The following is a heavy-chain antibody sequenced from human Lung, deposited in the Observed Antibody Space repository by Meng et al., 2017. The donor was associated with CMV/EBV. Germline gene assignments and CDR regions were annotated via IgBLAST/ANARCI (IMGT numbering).Heavy chain of an antibody. J-gene: IGHJ6*02. Sequence: GESLKISCAASGFTFSSYEMNWVRQAPGKGLEWVSYISSSGSTIYYADSVKGRFTISRDNAKNSLYLQMNSLRAEDTAVYYCARDRGVVVPAAKYCYYGMDVWGQGXTVTVSS. D-gene: IGHD2-2*01. CDR1: GFTFSSYE. V-gene: IGHV3-48*03. CDR3: ARDRGVVVPAAKYCYYGMDV. CDR2: ISSSGSTI.